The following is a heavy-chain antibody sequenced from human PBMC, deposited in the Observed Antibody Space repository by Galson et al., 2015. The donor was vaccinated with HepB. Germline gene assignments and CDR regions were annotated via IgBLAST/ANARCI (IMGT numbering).Heavy chain of an antibody. V-gene: IGHV1-8*01. CDR1: GYTFTSYD. D-gene: IGHD3-22*01. J-gene: IGHJ4*02. Sequence: SVKVSCKASGYTFTSYDINWVRQATGQGLEWMGWMNPNSGNTGYAQKFQGRVTMTRNTSISTAYMELSSLRSEDTAVYYCARVHRYYYDSSGYYKGSYYFDYWGQGTLVTVSS. CDR3: ARVHRYYYDSSGYYKGSYYFDY. CDR2: MNPNSGNT.